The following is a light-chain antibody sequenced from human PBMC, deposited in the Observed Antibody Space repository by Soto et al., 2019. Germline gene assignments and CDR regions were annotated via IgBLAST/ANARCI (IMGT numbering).Light chain of an antibody. CDR3: QQYGSSPTWT. CDR1: QSVSSNY. J-gene: IGKJ1*01. V-gene: IGKV3-20*01. CDR2: GAS. Sequence: ALTQSPGPLSSAPGESATLSCRAIQSVSSNYLAWYQQKPGQAPRLLIYGASSRATGIPDRFSGSGSGTDFTLTISRLEPEDFAVYYCQQYGSSPTWTFGQGTNVDI.